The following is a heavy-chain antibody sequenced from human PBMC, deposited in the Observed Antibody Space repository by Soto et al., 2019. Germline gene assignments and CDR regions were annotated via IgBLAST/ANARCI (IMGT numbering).Heavy chain of an antibody. J-gene: IGHJ4*02. CDR1: GFTFSNSW. CDR3: VKVLARGVGVPRFYFDS. CDR2: INADGTST. Sequence: PGGSLRLSCAASGFTFSNSWMHWVRQVSGKGLEWVSRINADGTSTSCADSVKGRFTISRDNAKNTLYLHVNSLRAEDTAVYYCVKVLARGVGVPRFYFDSWGQGALVTVSS. D-gene: IGHD2-2*01. V-gene: IGHV3-74*01.